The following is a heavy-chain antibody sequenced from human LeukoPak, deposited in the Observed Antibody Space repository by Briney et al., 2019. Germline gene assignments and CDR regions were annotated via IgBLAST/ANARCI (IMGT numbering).Heavy chain of an antibody. V-gene: IGHV4-39*01. CDR2: IYYTGST. J-gene: IGHJ4*02. CDR3: ARAPMLVVVPFES. D-gene: IGHD3-22*01. CDR1: GGSISSSSYY. Sequence: PSETLSLTCTVSGGSISSSSYYWDWIRQPPGKGLEWIGSIYYTGSTYYNPSLKSRVTISVDTSKNQFSLKLSSVTAADTAVYYCARAPMLVVVPFESWGQGTLVTVSS.